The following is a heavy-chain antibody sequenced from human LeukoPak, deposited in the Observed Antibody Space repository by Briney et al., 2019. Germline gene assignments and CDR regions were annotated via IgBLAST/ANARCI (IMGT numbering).Heavy chain of an antibody. CDR1: GGSFSGYY. CDR3: ARLRRTYWYFDL. V-gene: IGHV4-34*01. Sequence: PSETLSLTCAVYGGSFSGYYRSWIRQPPGKGLEWIGEINHSGSTNYNPSLKSRVTISVDTSKNQFSLRLSSVTAADTAVYYCARLRRTYWYFDLWGRGTLVTVSS. J-gene: IGHJ2*01. CDR2: INHSGST.